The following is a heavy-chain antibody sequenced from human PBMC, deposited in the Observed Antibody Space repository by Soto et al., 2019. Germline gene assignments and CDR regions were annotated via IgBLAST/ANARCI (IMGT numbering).Heavy chain of an antibody. CDR1: GLNLSHPW. D-gene: IGHD3-9*01. V-gene: IGHV3-15*01. CDR2: IKSKTDGGTA. J-gene: IGHJ4*02. Sequence: GGSLRLSCAASGLNLSHPWMTWVRQAAGKGLEWVGRIKSKTDGGTADYAAPVKGRFTISRDDSKNTVYLQMNSLKTEDTAVYYRTTGIYYDILTGYHNVAYWGQGTLVTVSS. CDR3: TTGIYYDILTGYHNVAY.